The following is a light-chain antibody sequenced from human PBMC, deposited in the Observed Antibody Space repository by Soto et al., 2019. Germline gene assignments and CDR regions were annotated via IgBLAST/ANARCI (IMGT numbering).Light chain of an antibody. CDR2: DAS. V-gene: IGKV3-11*01. J-gene: IGKJ1*01. CDR3: QQLNQWPPET. Sequence: EIVLTQSPATLSLSPGERATLSCRASQSVSSYLAWYQQKPGQAPRLLIYDASNRATVLPARFSGSGSGTDFTLTISSLEPEDFAVYYCQQLNQWPPETFGQGTKVEIK. CDR1: QSVSSY.